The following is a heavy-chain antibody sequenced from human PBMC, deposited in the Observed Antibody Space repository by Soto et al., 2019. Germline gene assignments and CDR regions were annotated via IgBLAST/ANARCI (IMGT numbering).Heavy chain of an antibody. CDR1: GGSISSYY. J-gene: IGHJ5*02. CDR3: ARGGDTICGDGGWFDP. D-gene: IGHD3-3*01. CDR2: IYYSGST. Sequence: QVQLQESGPGLVKPSETLSLTCTVSGGSISSYYWSWIRQPPGKGLEWIGYIYYSGSTNYNPSLKSRVTISVDTSRDQFSLKLSCVTAADTAVYYCARGGDTICGDGGWFDPWGQGTLVTVSS. V-gene: IGHV4-59*01.